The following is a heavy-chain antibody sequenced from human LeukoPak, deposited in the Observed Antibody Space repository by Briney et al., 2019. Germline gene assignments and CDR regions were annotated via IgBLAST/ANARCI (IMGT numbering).Heavy chain of an antibody. D-gene: IGHD2-2*01. J-gene: IGHJ4*02. Sequence: PGGSLRLSCAASAFTVSSNYMSWVRQAPGKGLEWVANIKQDGSDKYYVDSVKGRFTISRDNAKNSLFLQMNSLRAEDTAVYYCARVRCSSNSCFPDYWGQGTLVTVSS. CDR1: AFTVSSNY. V-gene: IGHV3-7*01. CDR2: IKQDGSDK. CDR3: ARVRCSSNSCFPDY.